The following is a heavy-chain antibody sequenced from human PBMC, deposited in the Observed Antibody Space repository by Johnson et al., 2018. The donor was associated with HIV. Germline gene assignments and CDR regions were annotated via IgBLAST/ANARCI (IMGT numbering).Heavy chain of an antibody. CDR3: ARTRKYTSGPPCAFDF. V-gene: IGHV3-23*04. CDR2: ISGSGGST. D-gene: IGHD3-22*01. CDR1: RFTFFSYA. J-gene: IGHJ3*01. Sequence: MQLVESGGGLVQPGGSLRLSCAASRFTFFSYAMSWVRQAPVKGLEWVSAISGSGGSTYYADSVKGRFTISRDNSKNTLYLQMNSLRAEDTAVYYCARTRKYTSGPPCAFDFWGQVTMVTVSS.